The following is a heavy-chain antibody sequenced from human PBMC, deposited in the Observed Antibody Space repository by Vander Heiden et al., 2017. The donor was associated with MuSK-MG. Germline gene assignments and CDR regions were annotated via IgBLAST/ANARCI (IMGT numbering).Heavy chain of an antibody. CDR2: IIPILGTA. CDR1: GGTFSSYA. V-gene: IGHV1-69*01. J-gene: IGHJ6*02. Sequence: QVQLVQSGAEVKKPGSSVKVSCKASGGTFSSYAISWVRPGPGQGLEWMGGIIPILGTANYAQKFQGRVTITADEATSTAYMELSSLRSEDTAVYYCAREGGTCSSTSCYAIWVGYYYYGMDVWGQGTTVTVSS. D-gene: IGHD2-2*01. CDR3: AREGGTCSSTSCYAIWVGYYYYGMDV.